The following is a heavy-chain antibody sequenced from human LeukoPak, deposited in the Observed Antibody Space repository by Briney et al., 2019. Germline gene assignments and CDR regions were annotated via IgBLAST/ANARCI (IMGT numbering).Heavy chain of an antibody. CDR3: AREGSWSTSMDV. D-gene: IGHD6-13*01. J-gene: IGHJ6*03. V-gene: IGHV4-30-2*01. CDR2: IYHSGST. CDR1: GGSISSGGYY. Sequence: SSETLSLTCTVSGGSISSGGYYWSWIRQPPGKGLEWIGYIYHSGSTYYNPSLKSRVTISVDTSKNHLSLNLSSVTDADTAVYYCAREGSWSTSMDVWGEGTTVTVSS.